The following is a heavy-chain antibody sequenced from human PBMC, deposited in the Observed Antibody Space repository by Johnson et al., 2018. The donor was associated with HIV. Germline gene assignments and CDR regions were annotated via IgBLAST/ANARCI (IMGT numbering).Heavy chain of an antibody. CDR1: GFTVSSNY. V-gene: IGHV3-66*01. CDR2: IGGGST. J-gene: IGHJ3*02. D-gene: IGHD3-22*01. Sequence: VQLVESGGGVVQPGGSLRLSCAASGFTVSSNYMSWVRQAPGKGLEWVSTIGGGSTYYADSVKGRFTISRDNSKNTLYLQMNSLRAEDTAVYYCAREAHYYDSSGDAFDIWGQGTMVTVSS. CDR3: AREAHYYDSSGDAFDI.